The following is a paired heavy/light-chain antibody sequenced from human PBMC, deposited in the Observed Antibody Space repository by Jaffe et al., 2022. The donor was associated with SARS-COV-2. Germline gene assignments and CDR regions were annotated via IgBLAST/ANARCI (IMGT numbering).Light chain of an antibody. CDR3: QQSYSTPQT. CDR2: AAS. CDR1: QSISSY. J-gene: IGKJ4*01. V-gene: IGKV1-39*01. Sequence: DIQMTQSPSSLSASVGDRVTITCRASQSISSYLNWYQQKPGKAPKLLIYAASSLQSGVPSRFSGSGSGTDFTLTISSLQPEDFATYYCQQSYSTPQTFGGGTKVEIK.
Heavy chain of an antibody. D-gene: IGHD6-19*01. CDR1: GGSISSYY. J-gene: IGHJ4*02. V-gene: IGHV4-59*01. Sequence: QVQLQESGPGLVKPSETLSLTCTVSGGSISSYYWSWIRQPPGKGLEWIGYIYYSGSTNYNPSLKSRVTISVDTSKNQFSLKLSSVTAADTAVYYCARSKTSQWLAPTLHDYWGQGTLVTVSS. CDR3: ARSKTSQWLAPTLHDY. CDR2: IYYSGST.